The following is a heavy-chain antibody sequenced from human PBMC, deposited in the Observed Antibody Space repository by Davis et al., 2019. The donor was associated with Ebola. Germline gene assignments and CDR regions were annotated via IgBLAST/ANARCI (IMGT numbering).Heavy chain of an antibody. CDR2: VYYSGST. D-gene: IGHD3-10*01. Sequence: MPSETLSLTCTVSGGSISSGGYYWSWIRQHPGKGLEWIGYVYYSGSTYYNPSLKSRVTISVDTSKNQFSLKLSSVTAADTAVYYCARVMEITMVQGVTNWFDPWGQGTLVTVSS. V-gene: IGHV4-31*03. CDR3: ARVMEITMVQGVTNWFDP. J-gene: IGHJ5*02. CDR1: GGSISSGGYY.